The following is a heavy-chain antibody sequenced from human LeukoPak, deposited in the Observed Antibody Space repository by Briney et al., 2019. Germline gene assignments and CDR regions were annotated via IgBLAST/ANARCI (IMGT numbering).Heavy chain of an antibody. V-gene: IGHV1-2*02. Sequence: ASVKVSCKASGYTFIGYYIHWVRQAPGQGLEWMGWINPNSGCTNYAQKFQGRVTLTRDTSINTAYMELSRLTYDDTAVYYCARDGATVTPHCDYWGQGTLVTVSS. J-gene: IGHJ4*02. CDR1: GYTFIGYY. CDR2: INPNSGCT. CDR3: ARDGATVTPHCDY. D-gene: IGHD4-23*01.